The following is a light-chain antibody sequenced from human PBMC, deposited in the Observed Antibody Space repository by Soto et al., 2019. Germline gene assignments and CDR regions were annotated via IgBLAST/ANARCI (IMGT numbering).Light chain of an antibody. Sequence: DVPMTQSPSSLSASVGDRVTITCRASQRIRTSLNWYQQKPGKAPKFLIYDASSLQSEVPSRFSGSGSGTDFTLTISNLQPEDFATYYCQQTYSHPPAFSRGTKLEI. CDR2: DAS. V-gene: IGKV1-39*01. J-gene: IGKJ4*01. CDR3: QQTYSHPPA. CDR1: QRIRTS.